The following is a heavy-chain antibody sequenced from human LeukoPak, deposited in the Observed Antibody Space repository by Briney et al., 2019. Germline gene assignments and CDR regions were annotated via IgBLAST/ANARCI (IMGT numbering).Heavy chain of an antibody. J-gene: IGHJ4*02. Sequence: SETLSLTCTVSGGSISSYYWSWVRQPAGKGLEWIGRIYTSGSTNYNPSLKSRVTMSVETSKNQFSLKLSSVTAADTAVYYCARDRRYYDFWSGPVPFDYWGQGTLVTVSS. CDR1: GGSISSYY. CDR3: ARDRRYYDFWSGPVPFDY. D-gene: IGHD3-3*01. CDR2: IYTSGST. V-gene: IGHV4-4*07.